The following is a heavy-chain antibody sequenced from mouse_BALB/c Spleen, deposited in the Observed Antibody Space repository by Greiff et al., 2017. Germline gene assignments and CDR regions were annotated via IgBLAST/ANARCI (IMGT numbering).Heavy chain of an antibody. J-gene: IGHJ1*01. V-gene: IGHV5-17*02. CDR2: ISSGSSTI. CDR1: GFTFSSFG. CDR3: ARGYGRSHWYFDV. D-gene: IGHD1-1*01. Sequence: DVMLVESGGGLVQPGGSRKLSCAASGFTFSSFGMHWVRQAPEKGLEWVAYISSGSSTIYYADTVKGRFTISRDNPKNTLFLQMTSLRSEDTAMYYCARGYGRSHWYFDVWGAGTTVTVSS.